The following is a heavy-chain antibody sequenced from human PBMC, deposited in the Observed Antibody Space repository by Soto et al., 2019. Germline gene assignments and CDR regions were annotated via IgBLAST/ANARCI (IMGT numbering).Heavy chain of an antibody. CDR1: GGSFSGYY. J-gene: IGHJ6*04. CDR2: INHSGST. Sequence: QVQLQQWGAGLLKPSETLSLTCAVYGGSFSGYYWSWIRQPPGKGLEWIGEINHSGSTNYNPSLKSRVTISVDTSENQFSLKLSSVTAADTAVYYCARGTPMDVWGKGTTVTVSS. V-gene: IGHV4-34*01. CDR3: ARGTPMDV.